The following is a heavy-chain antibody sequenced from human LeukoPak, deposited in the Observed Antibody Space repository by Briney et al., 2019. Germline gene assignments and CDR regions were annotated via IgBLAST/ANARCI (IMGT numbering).Heavy chain of an antibody. CDR2: INPNSGGT. J-gene: IGHJ4*02. D-gene: IGHD3-22*01. V-gene: IGHV1-2*02. Sequence: VASVKVSCKASGYTFTGYYIHWVRQAPGQGLEWMGWINPNSGGTNSAQQFQGRVTLTRDTSISTAYMELSRLRSDDTAVYYCARDLGYYDRLDQFDCWGQGTLVPVFS. CDR1: GYTFTGYY. CDR3: ARDLGYYDRLDQFDC.